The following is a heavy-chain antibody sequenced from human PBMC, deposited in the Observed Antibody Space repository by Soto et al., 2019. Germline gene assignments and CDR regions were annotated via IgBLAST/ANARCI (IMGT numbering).Heavy chain of an antibody. V-gene: IGHV1-3*01. CDR3: ASSVAGTWAANAFDI. D-gene: IGHD6-19*01. Sequence: KNTGASVKVSCKASGYTFTSYAMHWVRQAPGQRLEWMGWINAGNGNTKYSQKFQGRVTITRDTSASTAYMELSSLRSEDTAVYYCASSVAGTWAANAFDIWGQGTMVTVSS. J-gene: IGHJ3*02. CDR1: GYTFTSYA. CDR2: INAGNGNT.